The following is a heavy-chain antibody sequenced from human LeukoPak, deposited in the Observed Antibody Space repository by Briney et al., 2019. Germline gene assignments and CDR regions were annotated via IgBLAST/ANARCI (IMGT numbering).Heavy chain of an antibody. J-gene: IGHJ4*02. CDR2: IYSGGST. D-gene: IGHD3-22*01. CDR3: ASQASRNYDATYYFDY. CDR1: GFTVSSNY. Sequence: GSLRLSCAASGFTVSSNYMSWVRQAPGKGLEWVSVIYSGGSTYYADSVKGRFTISRDNSKNTLYLQMNSLRAEDTAVYYCASQASRNYDATYYFDYWGQGTLVTVSS. V-gene: IGHV3-53*01.